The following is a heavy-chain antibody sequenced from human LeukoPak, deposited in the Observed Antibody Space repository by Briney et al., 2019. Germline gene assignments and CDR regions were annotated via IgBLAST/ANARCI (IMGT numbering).Heavy chain of an antibody. CDR3: ARMEYCGGDCYSDHDAFDI. D-gene: IGHD2-21*02. CDR2: INWNSVSA. J-gene: IGHJ3*02. CDR1: GFTFDDYA. Sequence: GGSLRLSCVASGFTFDDYAMHWVRQAPGKGLGWVAGINWNSVSAVYADSLKGRLTISRDNAKNSLFLQMNSLRAEDTAVYYCARMEYCGGDCYSDHDAFDIWGQGTMVTVSS. V-gene: IGHV3-9*01.